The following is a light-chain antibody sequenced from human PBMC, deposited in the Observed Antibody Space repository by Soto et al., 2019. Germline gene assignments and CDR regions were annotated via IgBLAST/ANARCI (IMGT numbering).Light chain of an antibody. CDR2: DAS. J-gene: IGKJ1*01. V-gene: IGKV3-11*01. CDR1: QSVSSY. Sequence: EIVLTQSPATLSLSPGEKATLSCRASQSVSSYLAWYQQKPGQAPRLLIYDASSRATGIPDRFSGSGSVTDLTLTISSLQPEDFATYFCQQSYSTPPWTFVQGTKVDI. CDR3: QQSYSTPPWT.